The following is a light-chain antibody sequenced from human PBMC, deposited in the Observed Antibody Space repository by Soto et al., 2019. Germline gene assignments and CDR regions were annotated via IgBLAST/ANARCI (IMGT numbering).Light chain of an antibody. CDR2: YDS. Sequence: SYELTQPPSVSVAPGKTASVAWGGSNIGSKSVHWYQKKSGQAAVLVMYYDSDRPSGIPERFSGPNSGNTATLTISRVEAGDEADYYCQVWDISSGHVVFGGGTKVTVL. CDR3: QVWDISSGHVV. J-gene: IGLJ3*02. V-gene: IGLV3-21*01. CDR1: NIGSKS.